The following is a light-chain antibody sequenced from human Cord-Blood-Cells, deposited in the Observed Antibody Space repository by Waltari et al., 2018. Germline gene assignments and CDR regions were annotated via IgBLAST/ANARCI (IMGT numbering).Light chain of an antibody. J-gene: IGLJ1*01. CDR2: EGS. Sequence: QSSLTHPASVSVSPGQSITISCTATSSDVSSYNLVSWYQQHPRKAPKLMIYEGSKRPSGVSNRCSGSKSGNTTSLTISGLQSEDEADYYCCSYAGSSTYVVGTGSKVNVL. CDR1: SSDVSSYNL. CDR3: CSYAGSSTYV. V-gene: IGLV2-23*01.